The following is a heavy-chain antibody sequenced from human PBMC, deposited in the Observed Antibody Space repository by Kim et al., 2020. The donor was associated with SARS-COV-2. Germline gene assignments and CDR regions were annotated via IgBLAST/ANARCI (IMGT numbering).Heavy chain of an antibody. D-gene: IGHD3-22*01. CDR3: ARGARVTMILADAFDI. Sequence: SETLSLTCTVSGGSISSYYWSWIRQPPGKGLEWIGYIYYRGSTNYNPSLKSRVTISVDTSKNQFSLKLSSVTAAATAVLYCARGARVTMILADAFDIWG. CDR1: GGSISSYY. CDR2: IYYRGST. J-gene: IGHJ3*02. V-gene: IGHV4-59*08.